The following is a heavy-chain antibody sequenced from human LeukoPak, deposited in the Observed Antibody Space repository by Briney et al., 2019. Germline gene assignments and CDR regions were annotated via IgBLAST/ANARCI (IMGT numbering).Heavy chain of an antibody. Sequence: GGSLRLSCAASGFTFNNQWMHWVRQTPEKGLVWVSRISSDGSTTNYADSVKGRFTISRDNAKNTLYLHMNSLRAEDTAVYYCVSLNAQAPGWGQGTLVTVSS. CDR3: VSLNAQAPG. CDR2: ISSDGSTT. CDR1: GFTFNNQW. V-gene: IGHV3-74*01. J-gene: IGHJ4*02.